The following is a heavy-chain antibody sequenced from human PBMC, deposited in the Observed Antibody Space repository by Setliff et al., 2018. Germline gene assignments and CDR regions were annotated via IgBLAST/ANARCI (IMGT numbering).Heavy chain of an antibody. CDR2: IHYRGTT. Sequence: SETLSLTCTVSGGSISYNYWSWIRQPPGKGLEWIGRIHYRGTTYSNASLASRLTLSVDTSKNQFSLKLTSVTASDTAVYYCARTGTYRYFDSWGQGIRVTVSS. D-gene: IGHD1-7*01. V-gene: IGHV4-59*05. CDR1: GGSISYNY. CDR3: ARTGTYRYFDS. J-gene: IGHJ4*02.